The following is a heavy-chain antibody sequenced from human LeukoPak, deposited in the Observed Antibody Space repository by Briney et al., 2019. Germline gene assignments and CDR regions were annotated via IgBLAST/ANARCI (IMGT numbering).Heavy chain of an antibody. Sequence: SETLSLTCTVSGYSISSGYYWGWIRQPPGKGLEWIGSIYYSGSTYYNPSLKSRVTISVDTSKNQFSLKLSSVTAADTAVYYCASPHSSSWYSIDYWGQGTLVTVSS. CDR1: GYSISSGYY. V-gene: IGHV4-38-2*02. CDR3: ASPHSSSWYSIDY. J-gene: IGHJ4*02. D-gene: IGHD6-13*01. CDR2: IYYSGST.